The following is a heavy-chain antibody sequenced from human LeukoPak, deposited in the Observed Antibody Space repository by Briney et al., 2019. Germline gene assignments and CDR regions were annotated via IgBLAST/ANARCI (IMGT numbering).Heavy chain of an antibody. CDR1: GFTFSDYE. CDR2: ISTSGNII. D-gene: IGHD6-13*01. CDR3: ARDATTEPGTVYMDV. J-gene: IGHJ6*03. V-gene: IGHV3-48*03. Sequence: QPGGSLRLSCAASGFTFSDYEMNWVRQAPGKGLEWILHISTSGNIIHYADSVKGRFTISRDNAKNSLYLQMNSLRAEDTALYFCARDATTEPGTVYMDVWGKGTTVTISS.